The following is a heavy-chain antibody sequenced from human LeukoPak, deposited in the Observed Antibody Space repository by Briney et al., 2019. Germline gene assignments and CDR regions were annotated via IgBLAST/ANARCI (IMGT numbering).Heavy chain of an antibody. CDR3: AREGVLEWLLPGY. D-gene: IGHD3-3*01. CDR1: GFTFSSYS. V-gene: IGHV3-48*01. J-gene: IGHJ4*02. CDR2: ISSSSSTI. Sequence: GGSLRLSCAASGFTFSSYSMNWVRQAPGKGLEWVSYISSSSSTIYYADSVKGRFTISRDNAKNSLYLQMNSLRAEDTAVYYCAREGVLEWLLPGYWGQGTLVTVSS.